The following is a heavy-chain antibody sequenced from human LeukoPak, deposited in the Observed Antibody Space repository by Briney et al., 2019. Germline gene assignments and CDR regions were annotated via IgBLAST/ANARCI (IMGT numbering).Heavy chain of an antibody. D-gene: IGHD2-21*01. CDR3: ARVPSVIDAFDI. CDR2: IYYTGST. J-gene: IGHJ3*02. V-gene: IGHV4-31*03. Sequence: PSQTLSLTCTVSGGSISSGGYYWSWIRQHPGKGLEWTAYIYYTGSTYYNPSLKSRLTISVDRSKNQFSLRLSSMTAADTAVYYCARVPSVIDAFDIWGQGTMVTVSS. CDR1: GGSISSGGYY.